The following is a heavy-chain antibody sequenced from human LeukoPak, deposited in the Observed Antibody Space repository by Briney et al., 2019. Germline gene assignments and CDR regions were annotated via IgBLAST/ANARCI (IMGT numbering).Heavy chain of an antibody. V-gene: IGHV4-38-2*02. D-gene: IGHD3-10*01. J-gene: IGHJ4*02. Sequence: SETLSLTCTVSGYSITNGHYWGWIRQPPGKGLEWIGSIYYSGSTYYNPSLRSRVTISVDTSRIQFSLRLASVTAADTAVYYCARDADPSAYYGSGSSIDHWGQGVLVTVSS. CDR1: GYSITNGHY. CDR2: IYYSGST. CDR3: ARDADPSAYYGSGSSIDH.